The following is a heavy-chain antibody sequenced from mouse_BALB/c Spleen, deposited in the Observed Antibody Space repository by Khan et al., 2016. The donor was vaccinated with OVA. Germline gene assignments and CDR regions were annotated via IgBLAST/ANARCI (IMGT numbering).Heavy chain of an antibody. CDR1: GFSLSRYN. J-gene: IGHJ4*01. D-gene: IGHD2-14*01. CDR2: IWGGGGT. CDR3: ARAYYRYDGYYAMDY. Sequence: QVQLKESGPGLVAPSQCLSITCTVSGFSLSRYNIHWVRQPPGKGLEWLGMIWGGGGTDYNSTLKSRLNISKDNSKSKVFLKMNSLQTDDTAMYYCARAYYRYDGYYAMDYWGQGTSVTVSS. V-gene: IGHV2-6-4*01.